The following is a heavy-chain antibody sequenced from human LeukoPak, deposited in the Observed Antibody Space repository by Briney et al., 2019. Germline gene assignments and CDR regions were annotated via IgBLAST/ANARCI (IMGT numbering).Heavy chain of an antibody. V-gene: IGHV4-34*01. CDR1: GGSLSGYY. CDR3: ARGKCDPEYYDSSGQLAPD. Sequence: PSETLSLTCAVYGGSLSGYYWSWIRQPPGKGLEWIGEINHSGSTNYNPSLKSRVTISVDTSKNQFSLKLSSVTAADTAVYYCARGKCDPEYYDSSGQLAPDWGQGTLVTVSS. D-gene: IGHD3-22*01. CDR2: INHSGST. J-gene: IGHJ4*02.